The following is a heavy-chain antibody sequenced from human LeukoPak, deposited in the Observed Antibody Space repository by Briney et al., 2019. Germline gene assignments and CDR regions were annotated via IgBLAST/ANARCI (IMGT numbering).Heavy chain of an antibody. CDR1: GGSISGSSYY. CDR3: ARDLVTYYYGSGIDY. D-gene: IGHD3-10*01. Sequence: SETLSLTCTVSGGSISGSSYYWGWIRQPPGKGLEWIGSIYYSGSTYYSPSLRSRVTMSVDTSKNQFSLKLSSVTAADTAVYYCARDLVTYYYGSGIDYWGQGTLVTVSS. V-gene: IGHV4-39*07. J-gene: IGHJ4*02. CDR2: IYYSGST.